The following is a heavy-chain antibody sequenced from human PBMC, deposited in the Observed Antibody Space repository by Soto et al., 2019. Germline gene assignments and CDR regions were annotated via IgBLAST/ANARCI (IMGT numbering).Heavy chain of an antibody. D-gene: IGHD2-21*02. CDR2: IYYSGST. CDR3: ARSIVVVTALDY. V-gene: IGHV4-61*08. J-gene: IGHJ4*02. Sequence: SETLSLTCTVSGGSISSGDYYWSWIRQPPGKGLEWIGYIYYSGSTNYNPSLKSRVTISVDTSKNQFSLKLSSVTAEDTAVYYCARSIVVVTALDYWGQGTLVTVSS. CDR1: GGSISSGDYY.